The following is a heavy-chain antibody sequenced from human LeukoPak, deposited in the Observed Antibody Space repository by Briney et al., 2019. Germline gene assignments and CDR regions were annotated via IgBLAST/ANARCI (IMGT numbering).Heavy chain of an antibody. D-gene: IGHD2-15*01. V-gene: IGHV3-23*01. Sequence: GGSLRLSCAVSGLTFSSSWMSWVRQAPGKGLEWVSGISGSGGSTYYADSVKGRFTIFRDNSKNTLYLQMNSLRAEDTAVYHCANGWSPDYWGRGTLVTVSS. J-gene: IGHJ4*02. CDR2: ISGSGGST. CDR3: ANGWSPDY. CDR1: GLTFSSSW.